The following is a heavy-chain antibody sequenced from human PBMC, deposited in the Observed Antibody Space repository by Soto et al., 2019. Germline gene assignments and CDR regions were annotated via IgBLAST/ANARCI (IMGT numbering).Heavy chain of an antibody. CDR2: ISYDGSNK. CDR3: AREGLTGLKYGMDV. V-gene: IGHV3-30-3*01. CDR1: GFTFSSYA. D-gene: IGHD3-16*01. J-gene: IGHJ6*02. Sequence: GGSLRLSCAASGFTFSSYAMHWVRQAPGKGLEWVAVISYDGSNKYYADSVKGRFTISRDNSKNTLYLQMNSLRAEDTAVYYCAREGLTGLKYGMDVWGQGTTVTVSS.